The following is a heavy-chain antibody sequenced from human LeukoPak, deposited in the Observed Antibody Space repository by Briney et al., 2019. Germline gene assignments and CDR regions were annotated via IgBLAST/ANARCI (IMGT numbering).Heavy chain of an antibody. D-gene: IGHD2-15*01. CDR1: GFTFSRYS. V-gene: IGHV3-33*08. J-gene: IGHJ3*02. CDR2: IWYDGTNK. CDR3: ARLRGYCSGGNCAPGAFDI. Sequence: GGSLRLSCAASGFTFSRYSMNWVRQSPGKGLEWVTDIWYDGTNKFYADPVKGRYTIPRDNSKNTLYVQMNSPRAEDTAVYYCARLRGYCSGGNCAPGAFDIWGQGTMVTVSS.